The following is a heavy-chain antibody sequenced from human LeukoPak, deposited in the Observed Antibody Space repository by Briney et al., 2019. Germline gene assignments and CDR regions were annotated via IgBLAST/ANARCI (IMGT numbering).Heavy chain of an antibody. CDR1: GFPFSDYW. V-gene: IGHV3-7*01. CDR3: SRSLDY. CDR2: IKQDGSEG. J-gene: IGHJ4*02. Sequence: GRSLRLSCAASGFPFSDYWMDWVRQAPGKGMEGVANIKQDGSEGYYADSVKGRFTVSRDNAKSSLYLQMNSLRAEDTAVYYCSRSLDYWGQGALVTVSS.